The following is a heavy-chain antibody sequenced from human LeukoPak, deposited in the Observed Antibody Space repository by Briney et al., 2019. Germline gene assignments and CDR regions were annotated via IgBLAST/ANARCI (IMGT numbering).Heavy chain of an antibody. CDR2: IYYSGST. J-gene: IGHJ4*02. CDR1: GGSISSYY. CDR3: ARRGGYSLFDY. V-gene: IGHV4-59*08. D-gene: IGHD5-18*01. Sequence: NSSETLSLTCTVSGGSISSYYWSWIRQPPGKGLEWIGYIYYSGSTNYNPSLKSRVTISVDTSKNQFSLKLSSVTAADTAVYYGARRGGYSLFDYWGQGTLVTVSS.